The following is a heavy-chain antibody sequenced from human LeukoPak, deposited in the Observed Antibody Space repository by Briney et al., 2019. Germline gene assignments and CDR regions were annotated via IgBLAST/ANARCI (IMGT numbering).Heavy chain of an antibody. D-gene: IGHD3-10*01. CDR3: ARHTMVRGVAYYFDY. CDR2: MNPNSGNT. CDR1: GYTFTSYG. J-gene: IGHJ4*02. Sequence: ASVKVSCKASGYTFTSYGISWVRQAPGQGLEWMGWMNPNSGNTGYAQKFQGRVTVTRNTSISTAYMELSSLRSEDTAVYYCARHTMVRGVAYYFDYWGQGTLVTVSS. V-gene: IGHV1-8*02.